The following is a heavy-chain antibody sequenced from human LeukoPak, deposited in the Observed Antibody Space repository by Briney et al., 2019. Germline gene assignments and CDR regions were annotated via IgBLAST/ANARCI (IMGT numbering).Heavy chain of an antibody. D-gene: IGHD6-13*01. J-gene: IGHJ4*02. V-gene: IGHV3-53*05. CDR3: AKDWDIAAAGYYFDY. Sequence: PGGSLRLSCAASGFTVSSNYMSWVRQAPGKGLEWVSVIYSGGSTYYADSVKGRFTISRDNSKNTLYLQMNSLRAEDTAVYYCAKDWDIAAAGYYFDYWGQGTLVTVSS. CDR1: GFTVSSNY. CDR2: IYSGGST.